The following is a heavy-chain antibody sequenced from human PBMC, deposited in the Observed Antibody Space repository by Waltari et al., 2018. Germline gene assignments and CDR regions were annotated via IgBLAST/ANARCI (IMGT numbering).Heavy chain of an antibody. Sequence: QVQLQQWGAGLLEPSETLTLTCAGYGGSFRSYSCSWIRQPPGKGLEWIGEINHSGSTNYNPSLKSRVTISVDTSKNQFSLKLSSVTAADTAVYYWASGNSSSWPADYWGQGTLVTVSS. D-gene: IGHD6-13*01. CDR3: ASGNSSSWPADY. V-gene: IGHV4-34*01. CDR2: INHSGST. CDR1: GGSFRSYS. J-gene: IGHJ4*02.